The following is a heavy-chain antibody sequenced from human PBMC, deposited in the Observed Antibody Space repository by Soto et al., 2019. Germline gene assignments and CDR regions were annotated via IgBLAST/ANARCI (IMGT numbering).Heavy chain of an antibody. D-gene: IGHD3-22*01. Sequence: ASVKVSCKASGYTFTSYGISWVRQAPGRGLEWMGWISAYNGNTNDAQKLQGRVTMTTDTSTSTAHMELRSLRSDDTAVYYCARGGFGSGYFRRWLLDYWGQGTLVTVSS. CDR2: ISAYNGNT. V-gene: IGHV1-18*04. CDR3: ARGGFGSGYFRRWLLDY. CDR1: GYTFTSYG. J-gene: IGHJ4*02.